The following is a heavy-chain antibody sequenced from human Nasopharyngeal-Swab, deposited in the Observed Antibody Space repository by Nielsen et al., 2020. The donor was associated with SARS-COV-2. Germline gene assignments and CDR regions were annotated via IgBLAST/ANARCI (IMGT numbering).Heavy chain of an antibody. CDR2: IYYSGSS. J-gene: IGHJ3*02. D-gene: IGHD3-3*01. CDR1: CGSISSYY. Sequence: GSLRLSCTVSCGSISSYYWSWIRQPPGQGLEWIGYIYYSGSSNYNPSLKSRVTISVDTSKNQFSLKLSSVTAADTAVYYCARLPYDFWSGSRGAFDIWGQGTMVTVSS. CDR3: ARLPYDFWSGSRGAFDI. V-gene: IGHV4-59*08.